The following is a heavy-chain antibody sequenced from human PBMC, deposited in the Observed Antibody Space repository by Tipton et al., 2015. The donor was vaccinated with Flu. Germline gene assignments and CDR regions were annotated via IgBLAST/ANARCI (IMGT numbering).Heavy chain of an antibody. CDR3: ARAATRPPFPFDY. CDR1: GFTFSSYE. V-gene: IGHV3-48*03. D-gene: IGHD1-26*01. CDR2: ISSSGSTI. J-gene: IGHJ4*02. Sequence: SLRLSCAASGFTFSSYEMNWVRQAPGKGLEWVSYISSSGSTIYYADSVKGRFTISRDNAKNSLYLQMNSLRAEDTAVYYCARAATRPPFPFDYWGQGTLVTVSS.